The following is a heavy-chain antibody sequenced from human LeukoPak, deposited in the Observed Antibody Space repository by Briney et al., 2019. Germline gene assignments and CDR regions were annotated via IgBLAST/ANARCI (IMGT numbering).Heavy chain of an antibody. CDR1: GYTFTGYY. Sequence: ASVKVSCKASGYTFTGYYMHWVRQAPGQGLEWMGWINPNSGGTNYAQKFQGRVTMTRDTSISTAYMELSRLRSDDTAVYYCARARGTRVITNYYYYMDVWGKGTTVTISS. D-gene: IGHD3-22*01. CDR3: ARARGTRVITNYYYYMDV. J-gene: IGHJ6*03. CDR2: INPNSGGT. V-gene: IGHV1-2*02.